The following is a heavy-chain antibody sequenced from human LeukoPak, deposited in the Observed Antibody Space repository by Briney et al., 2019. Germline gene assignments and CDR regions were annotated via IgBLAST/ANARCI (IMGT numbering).Heavy chain of an antibody. Sequence: PSETLSLTCTVSGGSISSYYWSWIRQPPGKGLEWIGYIYYSGSTNYNPSLKSRVTISVDTSKNQFSLKLSYVSAADTAVYYCARGGRSSSWSEGLFDYWGQGTLVTVSS. CDR2: IYYSGST. D-gene: IGHD6-13*01. V-gene: IGHV4-59*01. CDR3: ARGGRSSSWSEGLFDY. J-gene: IGHJ4*02. CDR1: GGSISSYY.